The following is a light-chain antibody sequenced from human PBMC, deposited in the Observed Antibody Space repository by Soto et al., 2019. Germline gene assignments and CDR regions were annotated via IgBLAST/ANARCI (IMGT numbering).Light chain of an antibody. CDR2: GAS. CDR3: QQYVNSLT. CDR1: QSVNNNY. V-gene: IGKV3-20*01. Sequence: EIVLTQSPGTLSLSLGERATLSCRASQSVNNNYLAWYQQKPGQAPRLLIYGASGRATGIPDRFSGSGSGTDFSLTISRLEPEDFAVYYCQQYVNSLTFGGGTKVEIK. J-gene: IGKJ4*01.